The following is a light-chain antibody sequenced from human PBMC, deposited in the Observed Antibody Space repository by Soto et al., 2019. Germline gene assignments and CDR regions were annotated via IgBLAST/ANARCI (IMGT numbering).Light chain of an antibody. V-gene: IGLV7-46*01. CDR1: TGAVIDTHY. Sequence: QTVVTQEPSLTVSPGGTVTLTCGSSTGAVIDTHYPYWFQQKPGQVPRALIYDMTNKYSWTPARFSGSLLGAKAALTLSGAQPDDEAVYFCLLAYGETRLFGGGTKVTVL. CDR2: DMT. J-gene: IGLJ3*02. CDR3: LLAYGETRL.